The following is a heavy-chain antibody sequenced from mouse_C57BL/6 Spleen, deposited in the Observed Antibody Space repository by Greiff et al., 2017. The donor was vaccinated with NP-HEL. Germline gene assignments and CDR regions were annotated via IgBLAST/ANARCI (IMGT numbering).Heavy chain of an antibody. D-gene: IGHD2-4*01. CDR2: IDPSDSYT. Sequence: QVQLQQPGAELVMPGASVKLSCKASGYTFTSYWMHWVKQRPGQGLEWIGEIDPSDSYTNYNQKFKGKSTLTVDKSSSTAYMQLSSLTSEDSAVYYCANDDYGSWFAYWGQGTLVTVSA. CDR3: ANDDYGSWFAY. V-gene: IGHV1-69*01. J-gene: IGHJ3*01. CDR1: GYTFTSYW.